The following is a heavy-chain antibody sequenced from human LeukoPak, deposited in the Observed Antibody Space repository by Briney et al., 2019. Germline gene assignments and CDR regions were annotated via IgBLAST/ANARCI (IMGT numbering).Heavy chain of an antibody. Sequence: GGSLRLSCVASGVSYRHHYMDWVRQAPGQGLEWVGRIKSKTDGATTDYAAPVKGRFTISRDDSQYTLYLQMNSLKTEDTAVYYCTTDFSGDWYYYGMDVWGQGTTVTVSS. CDR1: GVSYRHHY. D-gene: IGHD2-21*01. V-gene: IGHV3-15*01. CDR3: TTDFSGDWYYYGMDV. J-gene: IGHJ6*02. CDR2: IKSKTDGATT.